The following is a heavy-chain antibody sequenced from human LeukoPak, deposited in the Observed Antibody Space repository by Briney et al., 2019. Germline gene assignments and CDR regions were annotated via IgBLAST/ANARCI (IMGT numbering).Heavy chain of an antibody. CDR3: AREGWLQSYFDY. J-gene: IGHJ4*02. V-gene: IGHV3-23*01. CDR1: GSTFSSYA. CDR2: ISGSGGST. D-gene: IGHD5-24*01. Sequence: GGSLRLSCAASGSTFSSYAMSWVRQAPGKGLEWVSAISGSGGSTYYADSVKGRFTISRDNSKNTLYLQMNSLRAEDTAVYYCAREGWLQSYFDYWGQGTLVTVSS.